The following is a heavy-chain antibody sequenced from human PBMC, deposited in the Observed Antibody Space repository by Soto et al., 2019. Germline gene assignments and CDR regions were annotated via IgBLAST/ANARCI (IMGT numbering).Heavy chain of an antibody. CDR2: IYYSGST. Sequence: SETLSLTCTVSGGSISSGGYCWSWIRQHPGKGLEWIGYIYYSGSTYYNPSLKSRVTISVDTSKNQFSLKLSSVTAADTAVYYCAREEDSSPTFDYWGQGTLVTVSS. D-gene: IGHD6-6*01. CDR1: GGSISSGGYC. J-gene: IGHJ4*02. V-gene: IGHV4-31*03. CDR3: AREEDSSPTFDY.